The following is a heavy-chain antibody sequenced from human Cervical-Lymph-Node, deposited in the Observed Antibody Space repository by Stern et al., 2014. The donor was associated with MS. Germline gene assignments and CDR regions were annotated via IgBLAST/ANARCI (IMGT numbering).Heavy chain of an antibody. Sequence: MQLVESGSELKKPGASVKVSCKASGYTFNNYAMHWVRQAPGQGLEWMGWISTNTGDPDYAQGFTGRFVFSMDTSVSTAYLQITSLKAEDTAVYYCARPNDSSGLFDQWGQGTLVTVSS. CDR1: GYTFNNYA. CDR2: ISTNTGDP. J-gene: IGHJ5*02. CDR3: ARPNDSSGLFDQ. D-gene: IGHD6-19*01. V-gene: IGHV7-4-1*02.